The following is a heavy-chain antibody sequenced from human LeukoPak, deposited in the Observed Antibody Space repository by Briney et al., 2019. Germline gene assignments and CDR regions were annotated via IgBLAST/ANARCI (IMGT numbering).Heavy chain of an antibody. V-gene: IGHV1-69*13. Sequence: SVKVSCKASGGTFSSYAISWVRQAPGQGLEWMGGIIPIFGTVKYAQKFQGRVMITADESTRTAYMELSSLRSEDTAVYYCARGSGRLYHFDYWGQGTPVTVSS. J-gene: IGHJ4*02. CDR3: ARGSGRLYHFDY. D-gene: IGHD2-8*01. CDR1: GGTFSSYA. CDR2: IIPIFGTV.